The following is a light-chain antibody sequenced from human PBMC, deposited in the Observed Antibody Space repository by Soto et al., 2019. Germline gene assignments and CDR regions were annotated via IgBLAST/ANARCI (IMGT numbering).Light chain of an antibody. V-gene: IGKV3-20*01. J-gene: IGKJ1*01. CDR3: HQYYHSPWT. CDR2: GVS. Sequence: EIVLTQSPGTLSLSPGERATLPCRASQRFSGTSLAWYQQKPGQAPRLLIYGVSNRATGIPDRFSGSGSGTDFTLTISRLELEDFAVYYSHQYYHSPWTFGQRTK. CDR1: QRFSGTS.